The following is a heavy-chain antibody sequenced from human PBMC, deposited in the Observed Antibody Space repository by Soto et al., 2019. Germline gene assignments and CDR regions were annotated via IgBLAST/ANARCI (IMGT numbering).Heavy chain of an antibody. Sequence: SETLSLTCTVSGGSISSGGYYWSWIRQHPGKGLEWIGYIYYSGSTYYNPSLKSRVTISVDTSKNQFSLKLSSVTAADTAVYYCARGARLRDYIGGGSSYWYFDLWDRGTLVSVSS. CDR2: IYYSGST. D-gene: IGHD3-16*01. J-gene: IGHJ2*01. CDR3: ARGARLRDYIGGGSSYWYFDL. CDR1: GGSISSGGYY. V-gene: IGHV4-31*03.